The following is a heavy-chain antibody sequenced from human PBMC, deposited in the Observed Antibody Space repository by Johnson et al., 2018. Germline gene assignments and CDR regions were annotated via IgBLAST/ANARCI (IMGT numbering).Heavy chain of an antibody. J-gene: IGHJ6*02. V-gene: IGHV3-21*01. Sequence: VQLVESGGGLVKPGGSLRLSCAASGFTFSSYSMNWVRQAPGKGLEWVSSISSSSSYIYYADSVKGRFTISRDNAKNSLYLQMNSLRAEDTAVYYCAIDLYYDLLTGYYGVWGQGTTVTVSS. CDR1: GFTFSSYS. CDR3: AIDLYYDLLTGYYGV. CDR2: ISSSSSYI. D-gene: IGHD3-9*01.